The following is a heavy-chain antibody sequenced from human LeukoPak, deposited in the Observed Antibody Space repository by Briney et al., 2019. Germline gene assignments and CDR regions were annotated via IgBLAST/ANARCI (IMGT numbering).Heavy chain of an antibody. CDR1: GFTFSDYW. CDR2: INKDGSGI. V-gene: IGHV3-74*03. D-gene: IGHD3-10*01. CDR3: ASILRSSSGYYFDY. J-gene: IGHJ4*02. Sequence: GGSLRLSCAASGFTFSDYWMHWVRQVPGKGLVWVSRINKDGSGITYADSVKGRFTISRDNAKNTLYLQMNSLRAEDTAVYYCASILRSSSGYYFDYWGQGTLVTVSS.